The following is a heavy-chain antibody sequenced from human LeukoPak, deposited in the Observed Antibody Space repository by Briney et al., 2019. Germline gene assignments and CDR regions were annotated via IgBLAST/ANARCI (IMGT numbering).Heavy chain of an antibody. Sequence: PGGSLRLSCAASGFTFSSYWMTWVRQAPGKGLEWVAVISYDGSKKYYADSVKGRFTVSRGNSKNTLYLQMNSLRAEARAIYYCARGARYYYDSSGYHLFDFWGQGTLVTVSS. J-gene: IGHJ4*02. V-gene: IGHV3-30*03. CDR1: GFTFSSYW. CDR3: ARGARYYYDSSGYHLFDF. D-gene: IGHD3-22*01. CDR2: ISYDGSKK.